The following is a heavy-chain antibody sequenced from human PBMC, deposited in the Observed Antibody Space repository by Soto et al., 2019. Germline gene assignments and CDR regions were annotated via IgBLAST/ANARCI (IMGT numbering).Heavy chain of an antibody. D-gene: IGHD3-3*01. CDR1: GFTFSSYA. Sequence: PGGSLRLSCAASGFTFSSYAMSWVRQAPGKGLEWVSAISGSGGSTYYADSVKGRFTISRDNSKNTLYLQMNSLRAEDTAVYYCAEDHPLRFLEWLQVPLDFDYWGQGTLVTVSS. J-gene: IGHJ4*02. CDR3: AEDHPLRFLEWLQVPLDFDY. CDR2: ISGSGGST. V-gene: IGHV3-23*01.